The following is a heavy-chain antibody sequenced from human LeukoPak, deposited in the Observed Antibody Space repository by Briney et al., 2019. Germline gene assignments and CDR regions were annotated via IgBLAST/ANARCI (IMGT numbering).Heavy chain of an antibody. CDR3: ARDLVQLWSKDY. CDR2: ISSSSSYT. CDR1: GFTFSDYY. V-gene: IGHV3-11*06. Sequence: GGSLRLSCAASGFTFSDYYMGWIRQAPGKGLEWVSYISSSSSYTNYADSVKGRFTTSRDNAKSSLYLQMNSLRAEDTAVYYCARDLVQLWSKDYWGQGTLVTVSS. D-gene: IGHD5-18*01. J-gene: IGHJ4*02.